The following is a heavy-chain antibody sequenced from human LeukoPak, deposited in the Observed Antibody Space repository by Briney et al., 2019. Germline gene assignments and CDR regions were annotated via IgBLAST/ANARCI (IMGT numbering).Heavy chain of an antibody. V-gene: IGHV3-23*01. CDR1: GFTFSSYA. D-gene: IGHD4-17*01. J-gene: IGHJ4*02. CDR3: AEGPMTTVTTGNFDY. CDR2: ISGSYGST. Sequence: PGGSLRLSCAASGFTFSSYAMSWVRQAPGKGLEWVSTISGSYGSTYYADSVKGRFTIPRDSSKNTLYLQMDSLRAEDTTVYYCAEGPMTTVTTGNFDYWGQGTLVTVSS.